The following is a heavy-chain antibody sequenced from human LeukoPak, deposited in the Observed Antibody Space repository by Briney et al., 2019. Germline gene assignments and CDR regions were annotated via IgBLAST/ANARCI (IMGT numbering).Heavy chain of an antibody. CDR1: GFTFSSYA. CDR2: ISGSGGST. V-gene: IGHV3-23*01. Sequence: GGSLRLSCAASGFTFSSYAMSWDRQAPGKGLEWVSLISGSGGSTYYADSVKGRFTISRDNSKNTLYLQMNSLRAEDTAVFYCAKDRDDYVWGSYLGAFDIWGQGTMVTVSS. CDR3: AKDRDDYVWGSYLGAFDI. D-gene: IGHD3-16*01. J-gene: IGHJ3*02.